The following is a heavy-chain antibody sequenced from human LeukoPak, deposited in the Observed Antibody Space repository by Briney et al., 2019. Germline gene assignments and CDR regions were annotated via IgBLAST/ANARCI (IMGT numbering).Heavy chain of an antibody. J-gene: IGHJ4*02. D-gene: IGHD1-14*01. CDR3: AKDLLPGYYRYSPFEH. CDR1: GFTFNNYA. CDR2: ITGNGGTT. V-gene: IGHV3-23*01. Sequence: TGGSLRLSCAASGFTFNNYAMTWVRQAPGKGLEWVSAITGNGGTTFYADSVKGRFTISRDNSQNTLYLQMSSLRAEDTAVYYCAKDLLPGYYRYSPFEHWSQGALVTVSS.